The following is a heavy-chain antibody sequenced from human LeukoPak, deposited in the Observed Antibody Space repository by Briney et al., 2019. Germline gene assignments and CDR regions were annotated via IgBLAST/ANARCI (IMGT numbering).Heavy chain of an antibody. CDR2: ISWDGGYT. J-gene: IGHJ4*02. CDR1: GFTFDDYA. Sequence: PGGSLRLSCAASGFTFDDYAMHWVRQAPGKGLEWVSVISWDGGYTYYADSVKGRFTISRDNSKNSLYLQMNSLRTEDTDLYYCAKDDRAVAGTGYFDYWGQGTLVTVSS. V-gene: IGHV3-43D*03. D-gene: IGHD6-19*01. CDR3: AKDDRAVAGTGYFDY.